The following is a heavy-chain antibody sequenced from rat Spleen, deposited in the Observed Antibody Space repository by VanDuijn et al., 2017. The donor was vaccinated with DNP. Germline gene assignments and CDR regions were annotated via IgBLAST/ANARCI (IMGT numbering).Heavy chain of an antibody. V-gene: IGHV5-19*01. D-gene: IGHD1-11*01. J-gene: IGHJ1*01. Sequence: EVQLVESGGGLVQPGRSLKLSCAASGFTFSNYGMHWIRQAPTKGLEWVASISPSGGSTYYRDSVKGRFTISRDNAKSTLYLQMDSLRSEDTATYYCATLSESSYYWYFDFWGPGTMVTVSS. CDR1: GFTFSNYG. CDR2: ISPSGGST. CDR3: ATLSESSYYWYFDF.